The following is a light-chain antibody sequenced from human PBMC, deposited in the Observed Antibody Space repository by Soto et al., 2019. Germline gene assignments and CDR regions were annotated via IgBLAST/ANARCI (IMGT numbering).Light chain of an antibody. Sequence: VSPGERATLSCRASQSVSSNLAWYQQKPGQAPRLLIYDASTRATGIPARFSGSGSGTEYTLTISSLQSEDSAVYYCQQCSWHPFTVTFGGGTKVEIK. CDR2: DAS. J-gene: IGKJ4*01. V-gene: IGKV3-15*01. CDR1: QSVSSN. CDR3: QQCSWHPFTVT.